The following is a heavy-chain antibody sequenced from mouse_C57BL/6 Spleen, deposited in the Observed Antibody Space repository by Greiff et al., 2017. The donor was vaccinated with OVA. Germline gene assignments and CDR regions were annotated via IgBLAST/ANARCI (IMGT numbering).Heavy chain of an antibody. D-gene: IGHD3-2*02. CDR1: GYTFTSYW. Sequence: QVQLQQPGAELVKPGASVKLSCKASGYTFTSYWMRWVKQRPGQGLEWIGEIDPSDSYTNYNQKFKGKATLTVDKSSSTAYMQHSSSTAEDTAVYERTRRTAQGSMDDWGQGTTVTVSS. J-gene: IGHJ4*01. V-gene: IGHV1-50*01. CDR2: IDPSDSYT. CDR3: TRRTAQGSMDD.